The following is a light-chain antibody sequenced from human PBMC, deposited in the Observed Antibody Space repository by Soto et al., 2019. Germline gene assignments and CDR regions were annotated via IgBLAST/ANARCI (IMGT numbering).Light chain of an antibody. V-gene: IGLV1-44*01. CDR3: AAWDDSLNGWV. Sequence: QLVLTQPPSASGTPGQRVAISCSGSSSNIGSITVNWYQQLPGAAPKLLIYSNNQRPSGVPDRFSGSKSGTSASLAISGLQSDDEADYYCAAWDDSLNGWVFGGGTKLTVL. CDR2: SNN. CDR1: SSNIGSIT. J-gene: IGLJ3*02.